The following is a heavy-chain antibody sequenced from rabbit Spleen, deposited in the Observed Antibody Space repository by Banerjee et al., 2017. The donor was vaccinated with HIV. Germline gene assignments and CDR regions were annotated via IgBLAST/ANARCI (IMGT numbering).Heavy chain of an antibody. D-gene: IGHD8-1*01. V-gene: IGHV1S40*01. CDR1: GVSFSGNSY. CDR2: IDTGSSGFT. J-gene: IGHJ4*01. Sequence: QSLEESGGDLVKPGASLTLTCIASGVSFSGNSYMCWVRQAPGKGLEWIACIDTGSSGFTYFASWAKGRFTIAKTSSTTVTLQMTSLTAADTAAYFCARGGYGGGGYGSSVDYFNLWGQGTLVTVS. CDR3: ARGGYGGGGYGSSVDYFNL.